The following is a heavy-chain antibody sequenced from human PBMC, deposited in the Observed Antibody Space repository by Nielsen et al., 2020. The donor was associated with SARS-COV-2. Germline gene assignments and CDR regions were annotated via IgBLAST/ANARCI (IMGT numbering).Heavy chain of an antibody. CDR3: ASLVQPDYYGMDV. J-gene: IGHJ6*02. D-gene: IGHD1-14*01. Sequence: SLKISCAASGFTFDDYAMHWVRQAPGKGLEWVSGISWNSGSIGYADPVKGRFTISRDNAKNSLYLQMNSLRAEDTALYYCASLVQPDYYGMDVWGQGTTVTVSS. CDR1: GFTFDDYA. V-gene: IGHV3-9*01. CDR2: ISWNSGSI.